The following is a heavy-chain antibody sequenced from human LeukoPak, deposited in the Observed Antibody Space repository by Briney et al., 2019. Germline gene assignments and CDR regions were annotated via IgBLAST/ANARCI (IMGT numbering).Heavy chain of an antibody. V-gene: IGHV4-39*01. CDR1: GDSVSRSDSY. CDR2: IYYSGRT. CDR3: ARRRYYDGSGYLE. Sequence: SETLSLTCSVSGDSVSRSDSYWDWIRQPPGKGLEWIGTIYYSGRTYYSPSLKSRVTMSVDPSNNQFSLNLRSLAAADTAVYYCARRRYYDGSGYLEWGQATLLSVSS. D-gene: IGHD3-22*01. J-gene: IGHJ1*01.